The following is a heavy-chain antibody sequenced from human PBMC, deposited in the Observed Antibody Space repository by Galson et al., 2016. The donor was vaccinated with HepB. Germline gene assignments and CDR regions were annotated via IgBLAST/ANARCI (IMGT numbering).Heavy chain of an antibody. V-gene: IGHV6-1*01. D-gene: IGHD5-24*01. CDR3: GRSDGYYYDS. Sequence: CAISGDSVSSTSAAWNWIKQSPSRGLEWLGRTYYRSKWYNDYALSVKSRITINPDTSKNQFSLQLNSVTPEDTAVYYCGRSDGYYYDSWGQGTLVTVSS. J-gene: IGHJ4*02. CDR2: TYYRSKWYN. CDR1: GDSVSSTSAA.